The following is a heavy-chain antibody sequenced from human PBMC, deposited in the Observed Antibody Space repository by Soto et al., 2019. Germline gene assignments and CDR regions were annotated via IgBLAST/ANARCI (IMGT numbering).Heavy chain of an antibody. V-gene: IGHV4-39*01. D-gene: IGHD6-13*01. Sequence: QLQLQESGPGLVKPSETLSLTCTVSGGSISSSSYYWGWIRQPPGKGLEWIGSIYYSGSTYYNPSLKSRSTXSXDXXKPQFALKLSSVTAADTAVYYCARHQSHSSSYVDPWGQGTLVTVSS. CDR3: ARHQSHSSSYVDP. CDR2: IYYSGST. CDR1: GGSISSSSYY. J-gene: IGHJ5*02.